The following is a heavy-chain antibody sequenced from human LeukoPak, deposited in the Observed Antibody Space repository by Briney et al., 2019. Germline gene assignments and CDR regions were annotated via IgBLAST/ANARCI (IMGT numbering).Heavy chain of an antibody. V-gene: IGHV3-21*04. CDR1: GFTFSNFN. CDR2: ISSSSS. D-gene: IGHD3-22*01. J-gene: IGHJ4*02. Sequence: GGSLRLSCVASGFTFSNFNMKWVRQAPGKGLEWVSSISSSSSYYADSVKGRFTISRDNSKNTLYLQMNSLRAEDTAVYYCARLTYHYDSSGWGNYFDYWGQGTLVTVSS. CDR3: ARLTYHYDSSGWGNYFDY.